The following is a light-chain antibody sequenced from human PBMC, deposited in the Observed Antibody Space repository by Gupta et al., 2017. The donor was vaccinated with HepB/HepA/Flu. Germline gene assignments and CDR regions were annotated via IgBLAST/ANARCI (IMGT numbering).Light chain of an antibody. J-gene: IGKJ1*01. V-gene: IGKV1-39*01. CDR3: QQTYRIPVT. CDR1: QSISVY. Sequence: DIQMTQSPSSLSASIGDRVTITCRASQSISVYLNWYQQKSGKAPKLLIYAASNLQSGVPSRFSGSGSGTDFTLTITRLQPEDFATFYCQQTYRIPVTFGQGTKVEI. CDR2: AAS.